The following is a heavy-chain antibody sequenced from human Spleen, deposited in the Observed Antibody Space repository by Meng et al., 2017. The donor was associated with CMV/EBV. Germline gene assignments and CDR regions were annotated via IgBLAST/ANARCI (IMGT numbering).Heavy chain of an antibody. CDR3: ARERRTYDYDTSGYSDLDS. CDR1: GGSFSGHY. D-gene: IGHD3-22*01. Sequence: SETLSLTCAVNGGSFSGHYWNWIRQAPGKGLEWIGEINEGGSTNYNPSLKSRVTLLVDTSKKQFSLKLGSVTAADTAVYYCARERRTYDYDTSGYSDLDSWGQGTLVTVSS. V-gene: IGHV4-34*01. CDR2: INEGGST. J-gene: IGHJ4*02.